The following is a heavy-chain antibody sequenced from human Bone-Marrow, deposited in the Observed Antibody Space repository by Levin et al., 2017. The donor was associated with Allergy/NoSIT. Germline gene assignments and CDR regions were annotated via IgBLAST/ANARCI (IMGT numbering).Heavy chain of an antibody. D-gene: IGHD2-8*01. J-gene: IGHJ4*02. V-gene: IGHV3-7*01. Sequence: GGSLRLSCAASGFTFTSYWLTWVRQVPGKGLEWIASIKQDGIENYFVDSMKGRFTISRDNAKNSVFLQMDSLRGEDTAIHYCARNFMYAFDYWGQGTLVTVSS. CDR1: GFTFTSYW. CDR3: ARNFMYAFDY. CDR2: IKQDGIEN.